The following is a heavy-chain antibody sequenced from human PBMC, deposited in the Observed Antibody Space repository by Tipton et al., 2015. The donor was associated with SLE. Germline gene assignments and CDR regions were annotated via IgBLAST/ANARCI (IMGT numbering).Heavy chain of an antibody. V-gene: IGHV3-20*04. CDR3: ARGGWRELLDY. CDR1: GFSFNDYG. D-gene: IGHD3-10*01. Sequence: SLRLSCAASGFSFNDYGMSWVRQAPGKGLEWVSGINWNGGSTAYVDSVKGRFTFSRDNAKNSLYLQMNSLRAEDTALYYCARGGWRELLDYWGQGTLVTVSS. CDR2: INWNGGST. J-gene: IGHJ4*02.